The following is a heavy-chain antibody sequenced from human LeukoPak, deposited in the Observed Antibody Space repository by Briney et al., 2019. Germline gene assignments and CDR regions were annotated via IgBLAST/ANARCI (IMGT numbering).Heavy chain of an antibody. J-gene: IGHJ4*02. V-gene: IGHV4-59*08. CDR3: ARHRTGTGAFDY. D-gene: IGHD1-1*01. CDR1: GGSISSYY. CDR2: IYYSGST. Sequence: SETLSLTCTVSGGSISSYYWSWIRQPPGKGLEWIGYIYYSGSTNYNPSLKSRVTISVDTSKNQFSLKLSSVPAADTAVYYCARHRTGTGAFDYWGQGTLVTVSS.